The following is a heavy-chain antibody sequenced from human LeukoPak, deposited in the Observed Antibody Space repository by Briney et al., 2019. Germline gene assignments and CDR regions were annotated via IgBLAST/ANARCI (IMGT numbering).Heavy chain of an antibody. CDR1: GFIFDDYA. Sequence: GRSLRLSCAASGFIFDDYAMHWVRQAPGKGLEWVSVIYSGGSTYYADSVKGRFTISRDNSKNTLYLQMKSLRAEDTAVYYCAKDYLVLRFLEWLSNYFDYWGQGTLVTVSS. CDR2: IYSGGST. CDR3: AKDYLVLRFLEWLSNYFDY. J-gene: IGHJ4*02. V-gene: IGHV3-23*03. D-gene: IGHD3-3*01.